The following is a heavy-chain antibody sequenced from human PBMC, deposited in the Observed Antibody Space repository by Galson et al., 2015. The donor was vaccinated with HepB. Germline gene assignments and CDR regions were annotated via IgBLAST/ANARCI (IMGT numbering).Heavy chain of an antibody. Sequence: LTCAVYGGSFSGYYWSWIRQPPGKGLEWIGEINHSGSTNYNPSLKSRVTISVDTSKNQFSLKLSSVTAADTAVYYCARGAPMITFGGVIVGYYYYYMDVWGKGTTVTVSS. CDR2: INHSGST. CDR3: ARGAPMITFGGVIVGYYYYYMDV. J-gene: IGHJ6*03. D-gene: IGHD3-16*02. CDR1: GGSFSGYY. V-gene: IGHV4-34*01.